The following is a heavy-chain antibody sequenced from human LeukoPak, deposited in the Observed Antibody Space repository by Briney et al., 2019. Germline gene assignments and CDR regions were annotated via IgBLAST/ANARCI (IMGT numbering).Heavy chain of an antibody. J-gene: IGHJ4*02. CDR2: LRGDTGDT. V-gene: IGHV1-2*02. D-gene: IGHD1-1*01. Sequence: ASVTVSCKTSGYMVSDYYMHWVRHAPGQGLEWMGWLRGDTGDTDSPQKFKGRVTMTRDTATNTAYMQLSRLTYDDTAIYFCARVRDNACDYWAQGTLVTVSS. CDR3: ARVRDNACDY. CDR1: GYMVSDYY.